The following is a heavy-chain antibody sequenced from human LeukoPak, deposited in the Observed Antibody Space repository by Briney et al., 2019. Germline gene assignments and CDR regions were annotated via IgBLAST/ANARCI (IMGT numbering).Heavy chain of an antibody. CDR1: GFTFSSYS. CDR3: ASRHCSGENCYAGPLDF. CDR2: ISSSSSYI. D-gene: IGHD2-8*02. V-gene: IGHV3-21*04. J-gene: IGHJ4*02. Sequence: GGPLRLSCAASGFTFSSYSMNWVRQAPGKGLEWVSSISSSSSYIYYADSVKGRFTVSSDVSKNTLYLQMNNLRGEDTAVYYCASRHCSGENCYAGPLDFWGQGIQVTVSS.